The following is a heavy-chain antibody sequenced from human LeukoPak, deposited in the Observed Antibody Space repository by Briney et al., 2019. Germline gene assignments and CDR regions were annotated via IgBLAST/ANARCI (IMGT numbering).Heavy chain of an antibody. Sequence: GASVKVSCKASGGTFSSYAISWVRQAPGQGLEWMGGIIPIFGTANYAQKFQGRVTITADKSTSTAYMELSRLRSDDTAVYYCARCEAGYSTDPLQHWGQGTLVTVSS. D-gene: IGHD6-13*01. J-gene: IGHJ1*01. V-gene: IGHV1-69*06. CDR2: IIPIFGTA. CDR1: GGTFSSYA. CDR3: ARCEAGYSTDPLQH.